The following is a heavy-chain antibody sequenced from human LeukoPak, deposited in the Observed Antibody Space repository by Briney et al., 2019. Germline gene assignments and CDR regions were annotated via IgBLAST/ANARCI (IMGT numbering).Heavy chain of an antibody. D-gene: IGHD5-24*01. J-gene: IGHJ5*02. V-gene: IGHV1-69*13. CDR3: ARFPEMATIRDWFDP. CDR1: GGTFSSYA. CDR2: IIPIFGTA. Sequence: ASVKVSCKASGGTFSSYAISWVRQAPGQGLEWMGGIIPIFGTANYAQKFQGRVRITADESTSTAYMELSSLRSEDTAVYYCARFPEMATIRDWFDPWGQGTLVTVSS.